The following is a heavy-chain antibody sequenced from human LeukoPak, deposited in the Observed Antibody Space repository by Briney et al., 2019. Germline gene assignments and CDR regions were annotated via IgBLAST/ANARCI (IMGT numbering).Heavy chain of an antibody. CDR1: GYTLTELS. V-gene: IGHV1-24*01. CDR2: FDPEDGET. J-gene: IGHJ6*02. CDR3: ATDPYCSSTSCYRYYGMDV. Sequence: ASVKVSCKVSGYTLTELSMHWARQAPGKGLEWMGGFDPEDGETIYAQKFQGRVTMTEDTSTDTAYMELSSLRSEDTAVYYCATDPYCSSTSCYRYYGMDVWGQGTTVTVSS. D-gene: IGHD2-2*02.